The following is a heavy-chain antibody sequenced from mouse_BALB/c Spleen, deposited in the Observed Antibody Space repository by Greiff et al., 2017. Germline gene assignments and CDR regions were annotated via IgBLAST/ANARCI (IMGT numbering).Heavy chain of an antibody. Sequence: VKLQESGAELMKPGASVKISCKATGYTFSSYWIEWVKQRPGHGLEWIGEILPGSGSTNYNEKFKGKATFTADTSSNTAYMQLSSLTSEDSAVYYCARGSGYGNYDYWGQGTTLTVSS. V-gene: IGHV1-9*01. D-gene: IGHD2-1*01. CDR2: ILPGSGST. J-gene: IGHJ2*01. CDR3: ARGSGYGNYDY. CDR1: GYTFSSYW.